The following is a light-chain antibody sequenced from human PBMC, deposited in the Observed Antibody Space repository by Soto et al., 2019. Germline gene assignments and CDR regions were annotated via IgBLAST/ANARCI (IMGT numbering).Light chain of an antibody. V-gene: IGKV1-5*01. CDR2: DAS. CDR3: QQYNTYST. CDR1: QSISRW. J-gene: IGKJ5*01. Sequence: IRVTQSASALSASVGDRVTITGRASQSISRWLAWYQQKPGKAPKALIYDASTLRSGVPSRFSGGGSGTEFTLTISSLQPDDFATYYCQQYNTYSTFGQGARLENK.